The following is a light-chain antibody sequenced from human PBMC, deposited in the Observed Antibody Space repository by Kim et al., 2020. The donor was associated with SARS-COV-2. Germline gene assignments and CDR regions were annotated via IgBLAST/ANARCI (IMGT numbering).Light chain of an antibody. J-gene: IGKJ4*01. CDR3: QQRSNWVT. V-gene: IGKV3-11*01. CDR1: QGVSSY. Sequence: EIVLTQSPATLSLSPGERATLSCRASQGVSSYLAWYQQKPGQTPRLLIYDASNRATGIPARFSGSGSGTDFTLTISSLEPEDFAVYYCQQRSNWVTFGGGTKVDIK. CDR2: DAS.